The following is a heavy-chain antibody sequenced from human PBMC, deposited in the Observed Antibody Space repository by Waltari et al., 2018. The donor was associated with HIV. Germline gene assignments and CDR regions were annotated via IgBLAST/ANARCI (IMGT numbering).Heavy chain of an antibody. D-gene: IGHD5-12*01. V-gene: IGHV4-4*02. CDR2: MFHSGST. CDR3: ARVLSSGYGSSWFEP. CDR1: GGSISSYNW. J-gene: IGHJ5*02. Sequence: QVQLQESGPGLLKPSETLSLTCAVSGGSISSYNWWTWVRQAPGKGLGWFGEMFHSGSTNYNPSLKSRVTISVDKSKNQFSLKLSSVTAADTAVYYCARVLSSGYGSSWFEPWGQGTLVTVSA.